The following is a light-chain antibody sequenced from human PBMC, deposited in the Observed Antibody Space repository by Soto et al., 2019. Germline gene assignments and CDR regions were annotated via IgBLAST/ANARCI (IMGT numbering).Light chain of an antibody. J-gene: IGKJ1*01. CDR3: QQYNNWHWT. Sequence: IVLTQSPGTLSVSPGERATLSCRASQSVSSNLAWYQQKPGQAPRLLIYGASTRATGIPARFSGSGSGTEFTLTISSLQSEDFAVYYCQQYNNWHWTFGQGTKVDIK. CDR1: QSVSSN. CDR2: GAS. V-gene: IGKV3-15*01.